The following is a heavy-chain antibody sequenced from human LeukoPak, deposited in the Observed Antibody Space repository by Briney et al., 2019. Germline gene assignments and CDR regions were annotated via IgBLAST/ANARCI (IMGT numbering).Heavy chain of an antibody. CDR3: ARDQGDSSSSPYYYYGMEV. Sequence: SETLSLTCTVSGGSISSYYWSWIRQPPGKGLEWIGYIYYSGSTNYNPSLKSRVTISVDTSKNQFSLKLSSVTAADTAVYYCARDQGDSSSSPYYYYGMEVWGQGTTVTVSS. CDR1: GGSISSYY. D-gene: IGHD6-6*01. V-gene: IGHV4-59*01. J-gene: IGHJ6*02. CDR2: IYYSGST.